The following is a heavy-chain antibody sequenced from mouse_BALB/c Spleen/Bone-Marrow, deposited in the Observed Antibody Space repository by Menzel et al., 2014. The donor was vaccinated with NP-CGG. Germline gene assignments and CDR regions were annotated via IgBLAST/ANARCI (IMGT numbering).Heavy chain of an antibody. V-gene: IGHV1S34*01. CDR2: ISCYNGAT. D-gene: IGHD2-4*01. J-gene: IGHJ1*01. CDR1: GYSFIGYS. CDR3: ARGDYGDWYFDV. Sequence: LVKTGASVKISCKASGYSFIGYSMHWVKQSHGRSLEWIGYISCYNGATSSNQKFKGKATFTVDTSSSTAYMQYNSLTSEDSAVYYCARGDYGDWYFDVWGAGTTVTGSS.